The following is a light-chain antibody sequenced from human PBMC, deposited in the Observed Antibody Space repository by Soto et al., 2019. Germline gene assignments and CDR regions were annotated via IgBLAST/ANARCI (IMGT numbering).Light chain of an antibody. V-gene: IGLV2-14*01. J-gene: IGLJ1*01. CDR2: GVR. CDR1: SNDIGSYDY. Sequence: SALTEPPSGCGSPGQWIPIYCTANSNDIGSYDYVSWYQQHPGKAPSLLIHGVRKRPSGISSRFSASKSGLTASLTISALQAEDEADYYCSSFTTSRFYVFGPGTKVTGL. CDR3: SSFTTSRFYV.